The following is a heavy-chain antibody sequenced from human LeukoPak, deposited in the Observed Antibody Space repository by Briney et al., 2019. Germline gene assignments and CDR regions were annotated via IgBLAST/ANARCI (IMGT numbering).Heavy chain of an antibody. Sequence: PSETLSLTCTVSGGSISSYYWSWIRQPAGKGLEWIGYIYYSGSTNYNPSLKSRVTISVDTSKNQFSLKLRSVTAADTAVYYCARVTGYMIEDYFDYWGQGTLVTVSS. V-gene: IGHV4-59*01. CDR3: ARVTGYMIEDYFDY. D-gene: IGHD3-22*01. CDR1: GGSISSYY. CDR2: IYYSGST. J-gene: IGHJ4*02.